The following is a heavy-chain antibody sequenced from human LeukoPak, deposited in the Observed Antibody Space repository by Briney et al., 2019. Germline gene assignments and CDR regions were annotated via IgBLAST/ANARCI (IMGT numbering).Heavy chain of an antibody. CDR2: ISDSGVST. CDR3: AKDYYGDYYFDY. V-gene: IGHV3-23*01. CDR1: GFTFSSYA. Sequence: PGGSLRLSCAASGFTFSSYAMSWVRQAPGKGLGWVSGISDSGVSTYYADSVRGRFTISRDNSKNTLYLQMNSLRAEDTAVYYCAKDYYGDYYFDYWGQGTLVTVSS. J-gene: IGHJ4*02. D-gene: IGHD4-17*01.